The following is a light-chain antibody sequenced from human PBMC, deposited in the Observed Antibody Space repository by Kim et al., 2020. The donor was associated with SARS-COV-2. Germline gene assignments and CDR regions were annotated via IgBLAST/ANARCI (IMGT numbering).Light chain of an antibody. V-gene: IGKV1-8*01. CDR1: QCISSY. Sequence: ASTGDRVTFTCRASQCISSYLAWYHQKPGKAPKLLIYAASTLQSGVPSRFSGSGSGTDFTLTISCLQSEDFATYYCQQYYSYPRTFGQGTKVDIK. CDR2: AAS. CDR3: QQYYSYPRT. J-gene: IGKJ1*01.